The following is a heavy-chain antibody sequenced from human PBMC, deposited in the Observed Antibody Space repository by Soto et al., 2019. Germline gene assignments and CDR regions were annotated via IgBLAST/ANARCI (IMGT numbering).Heavy chain of an antibody. CDR3: AAPRDEYGSGVSWFTYGMDI. Sequence: GGSLRLSCLASGFSFSDFAMTFVRHVPCRCLEWVASLDGAGGSTYYAESVRGRFSISRDNSQNTLFLQMKRLTVDDTAIYYCAAPRDEYGSGVSWFTYGMDIWGQGTTVTVSS. D-gene: IGHD3-10*01. CDR2: LDGAGGST. V-gene: IGHV3-23*01. J-gene: IGHJ6*02. CDR1: GFSFSDFA.